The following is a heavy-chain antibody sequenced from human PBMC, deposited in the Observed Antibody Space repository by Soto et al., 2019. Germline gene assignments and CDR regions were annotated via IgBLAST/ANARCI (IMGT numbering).Heavy chain of an antibody. CDR3: ARGPLVVLNYFES. CDR1: GGTFRNYP. CDR2: IFPLTDIP. J-gene: IGHJ4*02. Sequence: QVQLVQSGTEVKKPGSSVKVSCKASGGTFRNYPINWVRQAPGQGLEWMGSIFPLTDIPDYAQNFQARLTLXXDXRTSTAYMELSSLTSDDTAMYFCARGPLVVLNYFESWGQGTLVTVSS. V-gene: IGHV1-69*02.